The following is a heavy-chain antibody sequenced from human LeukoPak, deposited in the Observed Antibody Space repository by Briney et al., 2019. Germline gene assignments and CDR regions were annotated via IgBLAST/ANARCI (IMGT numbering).Heavy chain of an antibody. CDR2: ISGSGGST. Sequence: GGSLRLSCAASGFTFSSYAMSWVRQAPGKGLEWVSAISGSGGSTYYADSVKGRFTISRDNSKNTLYLQMNSLRAEDTAVYYCAKDEGGYDILTGYYLYWGQGTLVTVSS. D-gene: IGHD3-9*01. CDR1: GFTFSSYA. V-gene: IGHV3-23*01. CDR3: AKDEGGYDILTGYYLY. J-gene: IGHJ4*02.